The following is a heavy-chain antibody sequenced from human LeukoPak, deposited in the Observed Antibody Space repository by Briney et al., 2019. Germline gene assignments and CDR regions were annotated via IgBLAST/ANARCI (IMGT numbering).Heavy chain of an antibody. D-gene: IGHD2/OR15-2a*01. Sequence: LSGGSLRLSCAASGFTFSSYWMHWVRQVPGKGLVWVSHINSDGSWTSYADSVKGRFTISKDNAKNTVYLQMNSLRAEDTAVYYCVSFYETYWGRGTLVTVSS. V-gene: IGHV3-74*01. CDR3: VSFYETY. CDR2: INSDGSWT. CDR1: GFTFSSYW. J-gene: IGHJ4*02.